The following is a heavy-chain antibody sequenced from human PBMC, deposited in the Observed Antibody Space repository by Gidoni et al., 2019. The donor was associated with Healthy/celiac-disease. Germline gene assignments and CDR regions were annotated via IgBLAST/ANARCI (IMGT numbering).Heavy chain of an antibody. V-gene: IGHV3-23*01. D-gene: IGHD3-16*01. CDR1: GFTFSSYA. CDR2: ISGSGGST. Sequence: EVQLLESGGGLVQPGGPLRLSCASSGFTFSSYAMSWVRQAPGKGLEWVSAISGSGGSTYYADSVKGRFTISRDNSKNTLYLQMNSLRAEDTAVYYCAKFPAGDGFSPIDYWGQGTLVTVSS. J-gene: IGHJ4*02. CDR3: AKFPAGDGFSPIDY.